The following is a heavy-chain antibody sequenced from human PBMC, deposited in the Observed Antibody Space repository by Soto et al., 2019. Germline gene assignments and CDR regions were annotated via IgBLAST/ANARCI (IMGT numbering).Heavy chain of an antibody. V-gene: IGHV1-69*01. CDR2: LVPQFGTP. CDR1: RGTFNRYA. CDR3: ARQNRDTPMVPFDV. J-gene: IGHJ4*02. D-gene: IGHD5-18*01. Sequence: QVQLVQSGAEVKKPGSSVKVSCLASRGTFNRYAINWVRQAPGHGLEWLGALVPQFGTPNYPQKFQERVTIVADESTNTTSMELRGLTSDDTAVYYCARQNRDTPMVPFDVWGQGTLVTVSS.